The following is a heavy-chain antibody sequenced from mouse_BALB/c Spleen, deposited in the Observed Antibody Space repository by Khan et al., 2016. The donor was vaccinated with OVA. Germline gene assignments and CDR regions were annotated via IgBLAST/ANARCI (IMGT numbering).Heavy chain of an antibody. CDR2: ISSGGTYT. Sequence: EVELVESGGGLVKPGGSLKLSCAASGFTFSSYTMSWVRQTPEKRLEWVATISSGGTYTYYPDNMKGRFTISRDNAKNTLYLQMSSLKSEDTAMYYCLRDRHGNYGGWFAYWGQGTLVTVSA. CDR1: GFTFSSYT. CDR3: LRDRHGNYGGWFAY. D-gene: IGHD2-1*01. J-gene: IGHJ3*01. V-gene: IGHV5-6-4*01.